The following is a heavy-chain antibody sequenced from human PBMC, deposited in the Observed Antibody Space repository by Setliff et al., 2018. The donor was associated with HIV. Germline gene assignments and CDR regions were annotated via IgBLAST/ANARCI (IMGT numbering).Heavy chain of an antibody. V-gene: IGHV4-59*08. D-gene: IGHD3-16*01. Sequence: PSETLSLTCTVSGASISSYYWSWIRQPPGKGLEWIGYIYYSGSTNYNPSLKSRVIISVDTSKNQFSLKVRSVTAADTARYYCARTYYEHVWGNSNWFDPWGQGTLVTVSS. CDR1: GASISSYY. CDR3: ARTYYEHVWGNSNWFDP. J-gene: IGHJ5*02. CDR2: IYYSGST.